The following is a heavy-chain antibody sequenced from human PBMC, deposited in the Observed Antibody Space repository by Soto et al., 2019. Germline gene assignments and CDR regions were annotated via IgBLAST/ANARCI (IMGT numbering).Heavy chain of an antibody. CDR2: ISAYNGNT. V-gene: IGHV1-18*01. Sequence: ASVKVSCKASCYTFTSYCISWVRQAPGQGLEWMGWISAYNGNTNYAQKLQGRVTMTTDTSTSTAYMELRSLRSDDTAVYYCARLPPGIAVAGDFDYWGQGTLVTVSS. CDR3: ARLPPGIAVAGDFDY. CDR1: CYTFTSYC. J-gene: IGHJ4*02. D-gene: IGHD6-19*01.